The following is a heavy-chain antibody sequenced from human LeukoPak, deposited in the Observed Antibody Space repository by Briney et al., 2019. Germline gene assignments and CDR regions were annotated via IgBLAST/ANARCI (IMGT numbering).Heavy chain of an antibody. CDR2: IYYSGST. D-gene: IGHD3-3*01. V-gene: IGHV4-31*03. CDR1: GGSISSGGYY. CDR3: ARSKYYDFWSGSYGMDV. Sequence: SQTLSLTCTVSGGSISSGGYYWSWIRQHPGKGLEWIGYIYYSGSTFFNPSLKSRVTISVDTSQNQFSLELSSVTAADTAVYYCARSKYYDFWSGSYGMDVWGQGTTVTVSS. J-gene: IGHJ6*02.